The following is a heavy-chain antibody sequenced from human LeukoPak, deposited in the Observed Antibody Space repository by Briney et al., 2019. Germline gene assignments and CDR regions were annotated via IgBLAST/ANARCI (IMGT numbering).Heavy chain of an antibody. J-gene: IGHJ4*02. V-gene: IGHV4-59*01. CDR1: GGSIRPYY. CDR2: IYHSGTT. CDR3: ARDYDY. Sequence: PSETLSLTCTVSGGSIRPYYWSWIRQPPGKGLEWIGYIYHSGTTNYNPSLKSRVTISVDTSKNQFSLKLSSVTAADTAVYYCARDYDYWGQGTLVTVSS.